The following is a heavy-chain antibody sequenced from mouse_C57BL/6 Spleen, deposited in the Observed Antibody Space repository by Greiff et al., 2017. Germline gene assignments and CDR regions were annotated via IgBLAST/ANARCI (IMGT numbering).Heavy chain of an antibody. D-gene: IGHD2-3*01. CDR1: GYTFTSYW. Sequence: VQLQQPGAELVKPGASVKLSCKASGYTFTSYWMQWVKQRPGQGLEWIGEIDPSDSYTNYNQKFKGKATLTVDTSSSTAYMQLSSLTSEDSAVYYCARWYYDGAYWGQGTLVTVSA. CDR2: IDPSDSYT. CDR3: ARWYYDGAY. J-gene: IGHJ3*01. V-gene: IGHV1-50*01.